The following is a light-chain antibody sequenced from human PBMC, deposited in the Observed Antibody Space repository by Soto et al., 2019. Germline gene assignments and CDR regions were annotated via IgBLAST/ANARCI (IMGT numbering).Light chain of an antibody. CDR2: GAS. J-gene: IGKJ1*01. V-gene: IGKV3-15*01. Sequence: EIVLTQSPGTLSLSPGERATISCRASQSVPSGYVAWFQQKSGQAPRLLIYGASTRATGIPARFSGSGSGTEFTLIISSLQSEDFAVYYCQQYNNWPPWTFGQGTKVEIK. CDR3: QQYNNWPPWT. CDR1: QSVPSGY.